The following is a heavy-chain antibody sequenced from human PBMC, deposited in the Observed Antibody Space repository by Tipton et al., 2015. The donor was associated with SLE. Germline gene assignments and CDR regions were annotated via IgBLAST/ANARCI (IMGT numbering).Heavy chain of an antibody. CDR3: ARDWGGYCSSTRCLVGMDY. CDR2: IYTSGRT. V-gene: IGHV4-4*07. Sequence: TLSLTCTVSGGSISSYYWSWIRQPAGKGLEWIGRIYTSGRTNYNPSPKSRVTMSVDTSKNQFSLKLSSVTAADSAVYYCARDWGGYCSSTRCLVGMDYWGQGALVTVSS. CDR1: GGSISSYY. D-gene: IGHD2-2*03. J-gene: IGHJ4*02.